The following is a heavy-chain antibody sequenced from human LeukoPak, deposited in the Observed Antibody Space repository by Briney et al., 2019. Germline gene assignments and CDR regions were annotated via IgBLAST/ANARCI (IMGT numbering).Heavy chain of an antibody. CDR3: ARGRGSGADY. Sequence: PGGSLRLSCAASGFTVSSNYMSWVRQAPGKGLEWVSVIYIGGSTYYPDSVEGRFTISRDNSHNTLYLQMNSLRAEDTAVYYCARGRGSGADYWGQGTLVTVSS. D-gene: IGHD6-19*01. CDR2: IYIGGST. CDR1: GFTVSSNY. J-gene: IGHJ4*02. V-gene: IGHV3-53*01.